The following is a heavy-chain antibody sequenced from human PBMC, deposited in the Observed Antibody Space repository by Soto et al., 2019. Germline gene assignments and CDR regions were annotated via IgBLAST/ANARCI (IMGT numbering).Heavy chain of an antibody. Sequence: QVQLQESGPGLVKPSETLSLTCAVSGASIRSDYWSWIRQIPGRGLEWIGYIYDSERTNYNPSLRSRVTISADTSKNLFSLKVRAVTAADTAVYYCARQWDYWCQGILVTVS. CDR3: ARQWDY. CDR1: GASIRSDY. V-gene: IGHV4-59*08. J-gene: IGHJ4*02. CDR2: IYDSERT.